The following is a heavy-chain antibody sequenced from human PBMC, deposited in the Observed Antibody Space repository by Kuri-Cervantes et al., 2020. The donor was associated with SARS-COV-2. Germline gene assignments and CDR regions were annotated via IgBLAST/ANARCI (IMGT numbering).Heavy chain of an antibody. CDR2: INAGNGNT. CDR1: GYTFTSYA. Sequence: ASVKVSCKASGYTFTSYAMHWVRQAPGQRLEWMGWINAGNGNTKYSQKFQGRVTITRDTSASTAYMELSSLRSEDTAVYYCARVPCSTSCYRLGDYYYYGMDVWGQGTTVTVSS. V-gene: IGHV1-3*01. CDR3: ARVPCSTSCYRLGDYYYYGMDV. D-gene: IGHD2-2*02. J-gene: IGHJ6*02.